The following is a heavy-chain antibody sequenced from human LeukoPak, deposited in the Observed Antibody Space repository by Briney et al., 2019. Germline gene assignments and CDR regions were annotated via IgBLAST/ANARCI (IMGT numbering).Heavy chain of an antibody. CDR2: ITTSSTYT. V-gene: IGHV3-21*01. D-gene: IGHD1-26*01. Sequence: GGSLRLSCEASGFSFSSYNTDWVRQTPGKGLEWISSITTSSTYTFYADSVKGRFTISRDNARNSLYLQMNSLRVEDTAVYYCARDPYSGTYGNTYYYMDVWGKGTTVTISS. CDR3: ARDPYSGTYGNTYYYMDV. CDR1: GFSFSSYN. J-gene: IGHJ6*03.